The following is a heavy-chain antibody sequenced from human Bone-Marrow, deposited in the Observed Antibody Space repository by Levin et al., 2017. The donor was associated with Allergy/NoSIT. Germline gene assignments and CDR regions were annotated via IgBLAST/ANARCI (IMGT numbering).Heavy chain of an antibody. CDR3: VRTERIAVTAIDY. CDR2: IFPDDSDT. V-gene: IGHV5-51*01. Sequence: GESLKISCQVSGYKFTFYWIGWVRQMPGKGLEWMGFIFPDDSDTRYSPSFEGQVTISADESIDTAYLQWRSLKASDTATYYCVRTERIAVTAIDYWGQGTRVTVSS. D-gene: IGHD6-19*01. CDR1: GYKFTFYW. J-gene: IGHJ4*02.